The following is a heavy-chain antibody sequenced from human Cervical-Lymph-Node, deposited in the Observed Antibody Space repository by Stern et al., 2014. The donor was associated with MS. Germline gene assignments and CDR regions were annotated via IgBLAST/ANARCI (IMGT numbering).Heavy chain of an antibody. Sequence: QVQLQQSGPGLVKPSETLSLTCTISGGSIRTIAYYWAWIRQSPGKGLEWIGSVHYRGSTYYNPSLKSRVTISVDKSKNQFSLKLSSLTAADTAVYYCATDGRESDSSGSLFDYWGQGTLVTVSS. V-gene: IGHV4-39*01. CDR2: VHYRGST. J-gene: IGHJ4*02. CDR1: GGSIRTIAYY. D-gene: IGHD3-22*01. CDR3: ATDGRESDSSGSLFDY.